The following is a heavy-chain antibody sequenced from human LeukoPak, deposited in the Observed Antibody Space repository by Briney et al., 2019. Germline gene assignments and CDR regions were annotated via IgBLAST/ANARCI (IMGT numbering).Heavy chain of an antibody. D-gene: IGHD4-17*01. CDR3: AALHTGTFVDY. CDR1: GFSFSDYG. J-gene: IGHJ4*02. CDR2: IRYDGITK. V-gene: IGHV3-30*02. Sequence: GGSLRLSCAASGFSFSDYGMHWVRQVPGKGLEWVAFIRYDGITKFHIDSVKGRFAISRDNSKNTLSLQMNSLRTEDTAVYYCAALHTGTFVDYWGQGTLVTVSS.